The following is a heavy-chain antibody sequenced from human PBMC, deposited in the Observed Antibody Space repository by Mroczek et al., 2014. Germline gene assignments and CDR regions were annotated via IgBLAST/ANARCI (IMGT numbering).Heavy chain of an antibody. V-gene: IGHV1-69*12. CDR3: ASGRGDCSSTSCYSGVDY. CDR1: GGTFSSYA. J-gene: IGHJ4*02. D-gene: IGHD2-2*01. Sequence: QVQLVQSGAEVKKPGSSVKVSCKASGGTFSSYAISWVRQAPGQGLEWMGGIIPIFGTANYAQKFQGRVTITADESTSTAYMELSSLRSEDTAVYYCASGRGDCSSTSCYSGVDYWGQGTPGPPSPQ. CDR2: IIPIFGTA.